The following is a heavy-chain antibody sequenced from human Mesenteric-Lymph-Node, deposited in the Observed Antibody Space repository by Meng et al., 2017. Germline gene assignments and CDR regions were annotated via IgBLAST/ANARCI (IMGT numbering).Heavy chain of an antibody. Sequence: VHWVGCGGGLLGPGGSLRLSCAASGFTFSSYAMNWVRQAPGKGLEWVSSISGSGDKTYHADSVKGRFTISRDNSKNSLYLQMNSLRAEDTAVYYCARDAWTGLTFDIWGQGTMVTVSS. CDR2: ISGSGDKT. D-gene: IGHD1-1*01. CDR1: GFTFSSYA. CDR3: ARDAWTGLTFDI. J-gene: IGHJ3*02. V-gene: IGHV3-23*04.